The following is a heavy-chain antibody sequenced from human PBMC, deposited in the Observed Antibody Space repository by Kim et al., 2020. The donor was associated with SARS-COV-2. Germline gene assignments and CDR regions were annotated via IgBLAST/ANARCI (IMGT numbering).Heavy chain of an antibody. D-gene: IGHD5-12*01. Sequence: SETLSLTCTVSGYSISSGYYWGWIRQPPGKGLEWIGSIYHSGSTYYNPSLKSRVTISVDTSKNQFSLKLSSVTAADTAVYYCASVPRRDGYQEGFDYWGQGTLVTVSS. V-gene: IGHV4-38-2*02. J-gene: IGHJ4*02. CDR2: IYHSGST. CDR3: ASVPRRDGYQEGFDY. CDR1: GYSISSGYY.